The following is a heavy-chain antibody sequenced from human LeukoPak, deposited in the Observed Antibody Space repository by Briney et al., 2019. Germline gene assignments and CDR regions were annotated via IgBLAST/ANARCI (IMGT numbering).Heavy chain of an antibody. CDR1: GFTFSSYW. V-gene: IGHV3-74*01. Sequence: PGGSLRLSCAASGFTFSSYWMHWVRQAAGKGLVWVSRINSDGSSTSYADSVKGRFTISRDNAKNTLYLQMNSLRAEDTAVYYCARSVPPRNYYDSFYWGQGTLVTVSS. CDR2: INSDGSST. J-gene: IGHJ4*02. D-gene: IGHD3-22*01. CDR3: ARSVPPRNYYDSFY.